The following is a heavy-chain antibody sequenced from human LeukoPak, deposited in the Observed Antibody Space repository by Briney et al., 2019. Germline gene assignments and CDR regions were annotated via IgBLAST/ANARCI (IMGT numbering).Heavy chain of an antibody. J-gene: IGHJ5*02. V-gene: IGHV1-24*01. CDR3: ATVSSGYYYGDWFDP. D-gene: IGHD3-22*01. CDR2: FDPEDGET. CDR1: GYTFTGYY. Sequence: VASVKVSCKASGYTFTGYYMHWVRQAPGQGLEWMGGFDPEDGETIYAQKFQGRVTMTEDTSTDTAYMELSSLRSEDTAVYYCATVSSGYYYGDWFDPWGQGTLVTVSS.